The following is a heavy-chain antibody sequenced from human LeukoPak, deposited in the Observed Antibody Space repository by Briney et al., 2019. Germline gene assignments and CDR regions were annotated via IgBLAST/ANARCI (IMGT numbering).Heavy chain of an antibody. CDR1: GFTFSSYG. Sequence: PGGSLRLSCAASGFTFSSYGMHWVRQAPGKGLEWVAFIRYDGSNKYYADSVKGRFTISRDNSKNMVYLQMNSLRAEDTAVYYCARGDSGSPDLWGQGTLVTVSS. V-gene: IGHV3-30*02. D-gene: IGHD1-26*01. CDR2: IRYDGSNK. CDR3: ARGDSGSPDL. J-gene: IGHJ5*02.